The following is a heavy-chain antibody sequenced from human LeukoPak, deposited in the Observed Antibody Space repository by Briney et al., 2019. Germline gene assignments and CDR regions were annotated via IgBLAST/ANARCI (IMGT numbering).Heavy chain of an antibody. CDR2: IKSDGSST. CDR1: GFTFSIYS. D-gene: IGHD3-16*01. Sequence: PGGSLRLSCAASGFTFSIYSMHWVRQAPGKGLVWVSRIKSDGSSTSYADSVKGRFTISRDNAKNTLYLQMDSLRVEDTAVFYCATYGPGAFDIWGQGTMVSVSS. V-gene: IGHV3-74*01. J-gene: IGHJ3*02. CDR3: ATYGPGAFDI.